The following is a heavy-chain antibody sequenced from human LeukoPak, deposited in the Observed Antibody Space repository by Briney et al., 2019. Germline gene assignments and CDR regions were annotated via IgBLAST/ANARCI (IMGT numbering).Heavy chain of an antibody. CDR2: IYYSGST. CDR1: GGSISSGGYY. J-gene: IGHJ5*02. CDR3: ARVTRGYGSGSYGNWFDP. V-gene: IGHV4-31*03. Sequence: SETLSLTCTVSGGSISSGGYYWSWIRQHPGKGLEWIGYIYYSGSTYYNPSLKSRVTISVDTSKNQFSLKLSSVTAADTAVYYRARVTRGYGSGSYGNWFDPWGQGTLVTVSS. D-gene: IGHD3-10*01.